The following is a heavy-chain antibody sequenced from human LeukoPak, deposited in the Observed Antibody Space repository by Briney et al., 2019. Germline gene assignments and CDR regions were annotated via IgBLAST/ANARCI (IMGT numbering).Heavy chain of an antibody. CDR1: GYSFTTHW. D-gene: IGHD5-12*01. Sequence: GESLKISCKGSGYSFTTHWIGWVRQMPGKGLEWMGIIYPGDSATRYSPSFQGHVTISADKSTSTAYLQWSSLKASDTAMYYCAKHGSGYEPDYWGQGTLVTVSS. CDR2: IYPGDSAT. J-gene: IGHJ4*02. CDR3: AKHGSGYEPDY. V-gene: IGHV5-51*01.